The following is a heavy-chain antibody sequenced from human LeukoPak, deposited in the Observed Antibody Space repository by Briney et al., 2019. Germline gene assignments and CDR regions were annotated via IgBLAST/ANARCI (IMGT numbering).Heavy chain of an antibody. D-gene: IGHD3-22*01. Sequence: PSETLSLTCTVSGGSINRYYWSWIRQPPGKGLEWIGYISYSGSTNYNPSLKSRVIISVDTSKNQFSLKLNSVTAADTAVYYCARDLHYFDSSGCYLYYFDSWGQGTLVTVSS. V-gene: IGHV4-59*01. J-gene: IGHJ4*02. CDR3: ARDLHYFDSSGCYLYYFDS. CDR2: ISYSGST. CDR1: GGSINRYY.